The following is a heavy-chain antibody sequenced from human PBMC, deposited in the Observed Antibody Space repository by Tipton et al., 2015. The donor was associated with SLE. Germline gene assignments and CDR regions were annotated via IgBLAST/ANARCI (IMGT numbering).Heavy chain of an antibody. D-gene: IGHD2-21*02. J-gene: IGHJ4*02. CDR1: GGSFSGYY. CDR2: LNHGGST. Sequence: TLSLTCAVYGGSFSGYYWSWIRQPPGKGLEWIGELNHGGSTNYNPSLKSRVTILVDTSKNEFSLKLTSVTAADTSVYYCARMRRGGDGYWGQGTLVTVSS. CDR3: ARMRRGGDGY. V-gene: IGHV4-34*01.